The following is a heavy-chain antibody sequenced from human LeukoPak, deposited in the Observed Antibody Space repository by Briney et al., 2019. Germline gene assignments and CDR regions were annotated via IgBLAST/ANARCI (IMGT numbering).Heavy chain of an antibody. CDR1: GYTFTGYY. CDR2: INPNSGGT. Sequence: GASVKVSCKASGYTFTGYYIHWARQAPGQGLEWMGWINPNSGGTNYAQKFQGRVTMTRDTSINTAYMELRSDDTAVYYCARGTGPRKCGNCYFDYWGQGTLVTVSS. CDR3: ARGTGPRKCGNCYFDY. D-gene: IGHD2-21*01. J-gene: IGHJ4*02. V-gene: IGHV1-2*02.